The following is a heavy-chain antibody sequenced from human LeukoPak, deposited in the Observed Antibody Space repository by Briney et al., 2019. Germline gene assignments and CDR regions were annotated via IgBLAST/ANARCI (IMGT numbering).Heavy chain of an antibody. D-gene: IGHD3-22*01. CDR2: INPNSGGT. J-gene: IGHJ4*02. CDR1: GYTFTGYY. Sequence: ASVKVSCKASGYTFTGYYMHWVRQAPGQGLEWMGRINPNSGGTNYAQKFQGRVTMTRDTSISTAYMELSRLRSDDTAVYYCARGLLGRYDSSRAITRDYWGQGTLVTASS. V-gene: IGHV1-2*06. CDR3: ARGLLGRYDSSRAITRDY.